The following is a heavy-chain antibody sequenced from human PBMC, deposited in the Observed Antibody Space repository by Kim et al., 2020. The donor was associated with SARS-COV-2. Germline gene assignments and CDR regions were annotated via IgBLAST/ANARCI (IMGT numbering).Heavy chain of an antibody. D-gene: IGHD1-26*01. Sequence: SETLSHTCAVYGGSFSGYHWSWIRQPPGKGLEWIGEINHSGSTNYNPSLKSRVTISVDTSKNQFSLKLSSVTAADTAVYYCARWGRTRVRYYYYGMDVWGQGTTVTVSS. CDR3: ARWGRTRVRYYYYGMDV. CDR2: INHSGST. J-gene: IGHJ6*02. CDR1: GGSFSGYH. V-gene: IGHV4-34*01.